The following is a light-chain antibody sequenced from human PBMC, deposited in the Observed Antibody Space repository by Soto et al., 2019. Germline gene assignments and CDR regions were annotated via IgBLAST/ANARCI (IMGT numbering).Light chain of an antibody. CDR1: ENVRTF. CDR3: QQYISTPWT. J-gene: IGKJ1*01. Sequence: EVVLTQSPATLSLSPGERATLSCRASENVRTFVDWYQQKPGQAPRLLIHGASNRATGIPARFSGSGSGTDFTLTISSLEPEDFAVYYCQQYISTPWTLGQGTKVDIK. V-gene: IGKV3-11*01. CDR2: GAS.